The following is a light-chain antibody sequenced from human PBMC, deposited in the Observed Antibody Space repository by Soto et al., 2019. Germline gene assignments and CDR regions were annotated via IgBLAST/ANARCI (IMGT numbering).Light chain of an antibody. J-gene: IGKJ5*01. CDR2: GAS. V-gene: IGKV1-39*01. CDR3: QHYHKLPIT. CDR1: QSISTY. Sequence: DIQLTQSPSSLSAYVADRVTVPCRASQSISTYLNWYQQTPGKAPSLLIYGASSLQSGVPSRFSGSGSGTDFTLTISSLQPEDFATSYCQHYHKLPITFGQGTRLEIK.